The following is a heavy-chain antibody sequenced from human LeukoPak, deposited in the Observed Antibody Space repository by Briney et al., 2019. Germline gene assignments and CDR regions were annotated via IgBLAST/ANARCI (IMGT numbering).Heavy chain of an antibody. CDR2: IYYTGST. Sequence: TPSETLSLTCTVSGGSINNYWWSWIRQPPGKGLEWIGYIYYTGSTNYNPSLKSRVTISVDTSKNQFSLKLSSVTAADTAVYYCAKGGGYSYGYNYWGQGTLVTVSS. V-gene: IGHV4-59*01. J-gene: IGHJ4*02. CDR3: AKGGGYSYGYNY. D-gene: IGHD5-18*01. CDR1: GGSINNYW.